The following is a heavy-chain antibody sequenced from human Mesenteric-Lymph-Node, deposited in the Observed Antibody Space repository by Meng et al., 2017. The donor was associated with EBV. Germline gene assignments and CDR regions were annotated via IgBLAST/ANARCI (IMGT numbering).Heavy chain of an antibody. V-gene: IGHV4-39*01. Sequence: QLPRHESGPGLAKTSAALPLTCTVTGGPINSSPYSWGWIRQPPGKELEWIGSINYSGTTYYNPSLRSRVTISVDTSKNQISLKLTTVSAADTAVYFCARHGYGDYGVDYWGQGTLVTVSS. J-gene: IGHJ4*02. CDR3: ARHGYGDYGVDY. D-gene: IGHD4-17*01. CDR2: INYSGTT. CDR1: GGPINSSPYS.